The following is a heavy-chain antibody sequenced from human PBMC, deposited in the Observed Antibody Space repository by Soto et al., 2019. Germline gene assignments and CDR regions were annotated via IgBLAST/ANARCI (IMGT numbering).Heavy chain of an antibody. V-gene: IGHV5-51*01. CDR3: ASPYYDSSAPVPNAFDI. J-gene: IGHJ3*02. Sequence: VASLRLLWSVSGYSFTSYWIGWVRQIPGKGLEWMGIIYPGHSATRYSPSFQRQLPISADKSISTAYLQWSSLKASDPAMYYCASPYYDSSAPVPNAFDISAQRPMVTVSS. D-gene: IGHD3-22*01. CDR1: GYSFTSYW. CDR2: IYPGHSAT.